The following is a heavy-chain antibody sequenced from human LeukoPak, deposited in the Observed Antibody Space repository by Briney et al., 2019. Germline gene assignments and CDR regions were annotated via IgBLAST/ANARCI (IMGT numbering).Heavy chain of an antibody. CDR1: GFNFDDYS. V-gene: IGHV3-43*01. J-gene: IGHJ4*02. CDR3: TKVASNNSWPYFDS. CDR2: ISWDGGAT. Sequence: GGSLRLSCAASGFNFDDYSIHWVRQPPGKGLEWVSLISWDGGATYYADSVKGRFTVSRDKSKNSLYLQMNSLITEDTAFYYCTKVASNNSWPYFDSWGQGTLVTVSS. D-gene: IGHD6-13*01.